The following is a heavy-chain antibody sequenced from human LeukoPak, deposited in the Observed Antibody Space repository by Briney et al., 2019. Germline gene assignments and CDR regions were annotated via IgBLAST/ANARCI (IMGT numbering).Heavy chain of an antibody. CDR1: GFTFSIYA. J-gene: IGHJ3*02. CDR3: AKDLVYSSSVVSRDAFDI. Sequence: GGALRLSCAASGFTFSIYAMSWVREAPGKGLEWVSAISGSGGSTYYTDSVKGRFTISRDNSKNTLYLQMNSLRAEDTAVYYCAKDLVYSSSVVSRDAFDIWGQGTMVTVSS. V-gene: IGHV3-23*01. CDR2: ISGSGGST. D-gene: IGHD6-6*01.